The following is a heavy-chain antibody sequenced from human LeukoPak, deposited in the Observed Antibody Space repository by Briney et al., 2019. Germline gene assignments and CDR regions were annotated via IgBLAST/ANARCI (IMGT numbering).Heavy chain of an antibody. J-gene: IGHJ4*02. D-gene: IGHD3-22*01. CDR1: GFTFNNYV. V-gene: IGHV3-21*01. CDR2: ISSSSIYI. Sequence: GGSLRLSCEASGFTFNNYVMNWVRQAPGKGLEWVSSISSSSIYIYYADSVKGRFTISRDNAKKSLYLQMNSLRAEDTAVYYCARDLVYYDSSGADYWGQGTLVTVSS. CDR3: ARDLVYYDSSGADY.